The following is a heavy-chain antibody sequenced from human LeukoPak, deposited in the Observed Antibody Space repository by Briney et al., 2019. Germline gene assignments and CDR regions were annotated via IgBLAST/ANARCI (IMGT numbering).Heavy chain of an antibody. D-gene: IGHD3-3*01. J-gene: IGHJ4*02. CDR3: ARAHTSAPGTLFDY. CDR1: GYTFIMYG. CDR2: ISAYNGNT. Sequence: GASVKVSCKAAGYTFIMYGISWVRQAPGQGLEWMGWISAYNGNTKNVQKFQGRVTMTTDTSTSIAYMELRSLRSDDTAVYYCARAHTSAPGTLFDYWGQGTLVTVSS. V-gene: IGHV1-18*01.